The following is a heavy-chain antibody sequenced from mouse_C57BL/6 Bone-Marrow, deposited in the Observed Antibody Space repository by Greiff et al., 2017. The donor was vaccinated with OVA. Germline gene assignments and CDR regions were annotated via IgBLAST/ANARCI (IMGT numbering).Heavy chain of an antibody. J-gene: IGHJ4*01. CDR1: GYTFTDYA. CDR2: IDPETGGT. Sequence: VQLQQSGAELVRPGASVTLSCKASGYTFTDYAMHWVKQTPVHGLEWIGAIDPETGGTAYNQKFKGKAILTADKSSSTAYMELRSLTSEDSAVYYGTSIYYDSYYYAMDYWGQGTTVTVAS. D-gene: IGHD2-4*01. CDR3: TSIYYDSYYYAMDY. V-gene: IGHV1-15*01.